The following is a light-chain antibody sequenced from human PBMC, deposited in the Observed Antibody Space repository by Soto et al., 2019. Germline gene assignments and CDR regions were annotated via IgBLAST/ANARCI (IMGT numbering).Light chain of an antibody. CDR1: RSDIGSYNN. J-gene: IGLJ3*02. V-gene: IGLV2-23*02. CDR3: FSYAGSSIWV. CDR2: GVT. Sequence: QSALTQPASVSGSPGQSITISCSGSRSDIGSYNNVAWYQQHPDKAPRVMIFGVTKRPSGISDRFFGSKSGSTASLTISGLQAEDEADYFCFSYAGSSIWVFGGGTQLTVL.